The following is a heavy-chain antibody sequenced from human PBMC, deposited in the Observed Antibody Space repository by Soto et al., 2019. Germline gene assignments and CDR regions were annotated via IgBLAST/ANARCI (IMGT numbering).Heavy chain of an antibody. J-gene: IGHJ4*02. Sequence: EVQLLESGGGSVQPGGSLRLSCEASGFILRNYAMRWVRQAPGKGLEWVSSISGSGVGTYYADSVQGRFTISRDNSTNTLFLQLSSLRAEDTALYYCAKDVDTVGLSDGSGYFDLWGQGALVTVSS. CDR2: ISGSGVGT. V-gene: IGHV3-23*01. D-gene: IGHD3-22*01. CDR3: AKDVDTVGLSDGSGYFDL. CDR1: GFILRNYA.